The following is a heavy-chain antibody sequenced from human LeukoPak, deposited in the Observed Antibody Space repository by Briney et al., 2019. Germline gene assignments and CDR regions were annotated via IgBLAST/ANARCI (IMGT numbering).Heavy chain of an antibody. CDR1: GFTFSSYA. V-gene: IGHV3-23*01. J-gene: IGHJ4*02. Sequence: GGSLRLSCAASGFTFSSYAMSWLRQAPGKGLEWVSSISGSGGSTYYADSVKGRFTISRDNSKNTLYLQMNGLRAEDTAVYYCAKVDIVVVPAADLWGQGTLVTVCS. D-gene: IGHD2-2*03. CDR2: ISGSGGST. CDR3: AKVDIVVVPAADL.